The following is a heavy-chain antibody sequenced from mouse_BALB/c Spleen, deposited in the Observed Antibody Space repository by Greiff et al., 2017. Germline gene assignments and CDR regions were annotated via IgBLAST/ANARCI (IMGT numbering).Heavy chain of an antibody. J-gene: IGHJ1*01. CDR2: INPSSGYT. CDR3: AHGSSTGYFDV. Sequence: QVQLQQSGAELARPGASVKMSCKASGYTFTSYTMHWVNQRPGQGLEWIGYINPSSGYTNYNQKFKDKATLTADKSSSTAYMQLSSLTSEDSAVYYCAHGSSTGYFDVWGAGTTVTVSS. CDR1: GYTFTSYT. V-gene: IGHV1-4*01. D-gene: IGHD1-1*01.